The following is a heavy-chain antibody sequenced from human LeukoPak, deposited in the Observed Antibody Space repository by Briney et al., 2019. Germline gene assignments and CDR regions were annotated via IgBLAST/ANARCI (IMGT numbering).Heavy chain of an antibody. Sequence: PSETLSLTCTVSGGSISSSSYYWGWIRQPPGKGLEWIGSIYYSGSTYYNPSLKSRVTISVDTSKNQFSLKLSSVTAADTAVYYCARLGSSGWTYYFDYWGQGTLVTVSS. D-gene: IGHD6-19*01. CDR3: ARLGSSGWTYYFDY. V-gene: IGHV4-39*01. J-gene: IGHJ4*02. CDR2: IYYSGST. CDR1: GGSISSSSYY.